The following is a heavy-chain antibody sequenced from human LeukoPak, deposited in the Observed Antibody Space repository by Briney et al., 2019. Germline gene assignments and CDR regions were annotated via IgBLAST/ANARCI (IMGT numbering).Heavy chain of an antibody. Sequence: GGSLRLSCAASGFTFSSYAMSWVRQAPGKGLEWVSAISGSGGSTYYADSVKGRFTISRDNSKNTLYLQMNSLRAEDTAVYYCAKAYWYVNYYYGMDVWGQGTTVTVSS. D-gene: IGHD2-21*01. J-gene: IGHJ6*02. CDR2: ISGSGGST. V-gene: IGHV3-23*01. CDR1: GFTFSSYA. CDR3: AKAYWYVNYYYGMDV.